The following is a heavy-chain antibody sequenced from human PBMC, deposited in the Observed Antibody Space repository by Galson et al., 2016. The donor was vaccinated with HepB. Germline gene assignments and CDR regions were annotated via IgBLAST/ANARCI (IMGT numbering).Heavy chain of an antibody. J-gene: IGHJ5*02. V-gene: IGHV3-23*01. CDR3: AKGNIVQVPAAPYA. Sequence: SLRLSCAASGFTFSSYAMSWVRQAPGKGLEWVSSISGDGGGTYYADSVKGRFTISRDNSKNTLYLQMDSLRAEDSAIYYCAKGNIVQVPAAPYAWGQGALVTVSS. D-gene: IGHD2-2*01. CDR1: GFTFSSYA. CDR2: ISGDGGGT.